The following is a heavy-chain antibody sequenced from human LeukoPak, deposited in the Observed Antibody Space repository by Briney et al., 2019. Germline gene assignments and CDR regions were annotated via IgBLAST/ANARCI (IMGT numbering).Heavy chain of an antibody. V-gene: IGHV4-39*01. CDR1: GGSISSSSYY. CDR3: ARHGYCSSTSCYGGWFDP. Sequence: PSETLSLTCTVSGGSISSSSYYWGWIRQPPGEGLEWIGSIYYSGSTYYNPSLKSRVTISVDTSKNQFSLKLSSVTAADTAVYYCARHGYCSSTSCYGGWFDPWGQGTLVTVSS. J-gene: IGHJ5*02. D-gene: IGHD2-2*03. CDR2: IYYSGST.